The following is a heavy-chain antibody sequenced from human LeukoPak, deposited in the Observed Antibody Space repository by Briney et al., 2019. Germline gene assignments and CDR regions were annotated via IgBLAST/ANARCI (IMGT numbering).Heavy chain of an antibody. Sequence: PSETLSLTCTVSGGSISSYYWSWIRQPPGKGLEWIGYIYYSGSTNYNPSLKSRVTISVDTSKNQFSLKLSSVTAADTAVYYCATSPHGRDDYSYYYYGMDVWGQGTTVTVSS. CDR3: ATSPHGRDDYSYYYYGMDV. CDR2: IYYSGST. D-gene: IGHD5-24*01. J-gene: IGHJ6*02. V-gene: IGHV4-59*01. CDR1: GGSISSYY.